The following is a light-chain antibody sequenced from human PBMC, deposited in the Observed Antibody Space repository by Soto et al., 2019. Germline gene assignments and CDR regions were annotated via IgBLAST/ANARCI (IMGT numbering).Light chain of an antibody. CDR1: SGYSNYK. Sequence: QLVLTQPPSASASLGASVTLTCTLSSGYSNYKVDWYQQRPGKGPRFVMRVGTGGIVGSKGEGIPDRFSVLGSGLNRYLTIKNIQEEDESDYHCGADHGSGSNFVLVFGGGTKVTVL. V-gene: IGLV9-49*01. CDR3: GADHGSGSNFVLV. CDR2: VGTGGIVG. J-gene: IGLJ2*01.